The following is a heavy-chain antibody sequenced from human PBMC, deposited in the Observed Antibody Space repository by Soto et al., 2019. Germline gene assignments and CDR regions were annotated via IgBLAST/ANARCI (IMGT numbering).Heavy chain of an antibody. CDR3: ARHHGSPGSYFGLDV. CDR1: GYSFTSYW. J-gene: IGHJ6*02. Sequence: GESLKISCKGSGYSFTSYWINWVRQMPGKGLEWMGIIYPGDSDTRCSPSFQGQVTISADKSIDTAYLQWRSLKASDTAVYYCARHHGSPGSYFGLDVWGQGTTVTVS. CDR2: IYPGDSDT. D-gene: IGHD6-13*01. V-gene: IGHV5-51*01.